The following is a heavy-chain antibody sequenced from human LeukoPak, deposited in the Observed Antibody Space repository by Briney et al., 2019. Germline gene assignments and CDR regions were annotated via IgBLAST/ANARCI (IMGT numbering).Heavy chain of an antibody. D-gene: IGHD3-22*01. CDR1: GGSFSGSY. CDR3: ARGADYFDSSGDDAFDI. V-gene: IGHV4-34*01. CDR2: INHSGST. J-gene: IGHJ3*02. Sequence: SETLSLTCAVYGGSFSGSYWSWIRQPPGKGLEWIGEINHSGSTNYNPSLKSRVTISVDTSKNQFSLNLSSVTAADTAEYYCARGADYFDSSGDDAFDIWGQGTMVTVSS.